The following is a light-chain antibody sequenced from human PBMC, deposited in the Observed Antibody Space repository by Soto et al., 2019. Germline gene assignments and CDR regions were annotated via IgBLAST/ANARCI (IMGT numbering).Light chain of an antibody. Sequence: DIQMTQSPSTLSASVGDRVTITCRASQSISSWLTWYQQKAGQAPKLLIYKASIVESGVPSRFSGSGSGTEVSVAISGLRPDDSATCYCHQYSQFATFGHVNRV. J-gene: IGKJ1*01. CDR2: KAS. V-gene: IGKV1-5*03. CDR1: QSISSW. CDR3: HQYSQFAT.